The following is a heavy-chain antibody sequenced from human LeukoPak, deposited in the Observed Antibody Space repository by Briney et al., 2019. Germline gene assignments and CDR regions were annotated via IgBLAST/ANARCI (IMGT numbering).Heavy chain of an antibody. CDR3: ARGYGYSYGYGRIRHWFDP. CDR2: INHSGST. CDR1: GGSFSGYY. D-gene: IGHD5-18*01. V-gene: IGHV4-34*01. J-gene: IGHJ5*02. Sequence: SETLSLTCPVYGGSFSGYYWSWIRQPPGKGLEWIGEINHSGSTNYNPSLKSRVTISVDTSKNQFSLKLSSVTAADTAVYYCARGYGYSYGYGRIRHWFDPWGQGTLVTVSS.